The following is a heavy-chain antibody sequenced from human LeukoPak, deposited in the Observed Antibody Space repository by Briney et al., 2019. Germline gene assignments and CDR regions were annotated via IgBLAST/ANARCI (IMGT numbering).Heavy chain of an antibody. J-gene: IGHJ4*02. CDR3: ARLGDDNFDY. D-gene: IGHD2-21*02. CDR2: IYTSGST. CDR1: GGSISSYY. Sequence: SETLSLTCTVSGGSISSYYWSWIRQPPGKGLEWIGYIYTSGSTNYNPSLKSRVTISVDTSKNQFSLKLSSVTAADTAVYYCARLGDDNFDYWGQGTLVTVSS. V-gene: IGHV4-4*09.